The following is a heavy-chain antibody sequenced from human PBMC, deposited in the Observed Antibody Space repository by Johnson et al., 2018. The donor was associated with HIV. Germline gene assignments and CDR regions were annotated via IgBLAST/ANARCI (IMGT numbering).Heavy chain of an antibody. Sequence: MLLVESGGGVVRRGGSLRLSCVASGFTFDDHGMSWVRQGSGKGLEWVSGINWNGGRTGYADSVKGRFTISRDNATKSLYLQMNSLRAEDTALYYCLRCVGVYGYDECDAFDIWGQGTMVTISS. D-gene: IGHD5-18*01. CDR1: GFTFDDHG. J-gene: IGHJ3*02. V-gene: IGHV3-20*04. CDR3: LRCVGVYGYDECDAFDI. CDR2: INWNGGRT.